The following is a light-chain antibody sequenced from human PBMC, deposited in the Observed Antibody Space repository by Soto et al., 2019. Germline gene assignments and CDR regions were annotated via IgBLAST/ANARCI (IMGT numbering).Light chain of an antibody. CDR3: ATWDRSLSCGV. CDR2: END. V-gene: IGLV1-51*02. Sequence: QSVLTQPPSVSAAPGQKVTISCSGSSSNIENNYVSWYRQLPGTAPKLLIYENDKRPSGIPDRFSGSKSGTSATLGITVLETGDEADYYCATWDRSLSCGVFGTGTKLTVL. CDR1: SSNIENNY. J-gene: IGLJ1*01.